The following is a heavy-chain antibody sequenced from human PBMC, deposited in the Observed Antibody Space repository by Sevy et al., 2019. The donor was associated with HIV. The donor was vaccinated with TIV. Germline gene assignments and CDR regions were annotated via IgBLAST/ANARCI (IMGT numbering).Heavy chain of an antibody. CDR1: GFTFSKYS. D-gene: IGHD2-8*01. V-gene: IGHV3-23*01. J-gene: IGHJ4*02. CDR3: AREGCTKPHDY. CDR2: LSFGCGEI. Sequence: GGSLRLSCAASGFTFSKYSMSWVRQPPGKGLEWVSTLSFGCGEINYAVSLKGRFTISRDNSKSSVYLQMNNLRPEDTAVYYCAREGCTKPHDYWGQGTLVTVSS.